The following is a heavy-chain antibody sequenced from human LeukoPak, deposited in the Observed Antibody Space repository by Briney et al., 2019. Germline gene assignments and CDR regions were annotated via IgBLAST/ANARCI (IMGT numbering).Heavy chain of an antibody. D-gene: IGHD1-14*01. J-gene: IGHJ6*02. CDR1: GFTVSSNY. CDR2: IYSGGST. V-gene: IGHV3-66*01. Sequence: GGSLRLSCAASGFTVSSNYMSWVRQAPGKGLEGVSVIYSGGSTYYADSVKGRFTISRDNSKNTLYLPMNSPRAEDTAVYYCARDLTRYYGMDVWGQGTTVTVSS. CDR3: ARDLTRYYGMDV.